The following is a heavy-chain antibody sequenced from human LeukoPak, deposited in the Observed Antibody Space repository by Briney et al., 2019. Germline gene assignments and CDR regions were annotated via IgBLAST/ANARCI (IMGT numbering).Heavy chain of an antibody. CDR2: ITSSGSST. CDR3: TRGPGYDYVWGTYRADY. V-gene: IGHV3-64*01. Sequence: PGGSLRLSCAASGFIFYSYAMHWVRQAPGRGLEYVSAITSSGSSTFYANSVKGRSTISRDNSKNTLYLQMGSLRPDDMAVYYCTRGPGYDYVWGTYRADYWGQGILVTVSS. J-gene: IGHJ4*02. CDR1: GFIFYSYA. D-gene: IGHD3-16*02.